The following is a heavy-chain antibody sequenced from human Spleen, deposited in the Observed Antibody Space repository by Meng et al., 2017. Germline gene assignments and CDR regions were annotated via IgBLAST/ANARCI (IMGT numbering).Heavy chain of an antibody. D-gene: IGHD4-11*01. CDR2: IYHSGST. V-gene: IGHV4-39*02. CDR3: ARGPTTMAHDFDY. CDR1: GASFSTSDYY. J-gene: IGHJ4*02. Sequence: SETLSLTCTVSGASFSTSDYYWGWIRQSPGKGLEWIGEIYHSGSTNYNPSLESRATISVDTSQNNLSLKLSSVTAADSAVYYCARGPTTMAHDFDYWGQGTLVTVSS.